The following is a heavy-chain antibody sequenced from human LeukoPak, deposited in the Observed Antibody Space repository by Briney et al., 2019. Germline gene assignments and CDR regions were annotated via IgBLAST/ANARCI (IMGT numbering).Heavy chain of an antibody. CDR2: INANSGTR. CDR3: AKPICWGRSVTADWFDP. Sequence: PGGSLRLSCEASGFAFSFFAMSWLRQPPGKGLEWVSTINANSGTRSYAASVRGRFTISRDNSKNTVYLHLNTLRDEDTSVYYCAKPICWGRSVTADWFDPWGQGTLVVVSS. CDR1: GFAFSFFA. D-gene: IGHD3-10*02. V-gene: IGHV3-23*01. J-gene: IGHJ5*01.